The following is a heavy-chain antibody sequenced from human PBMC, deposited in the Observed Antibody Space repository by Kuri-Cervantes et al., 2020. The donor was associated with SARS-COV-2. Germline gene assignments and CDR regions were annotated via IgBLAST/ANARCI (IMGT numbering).Heavy chain of an antibody. V-gene: IGHV3-7*01. CDR3: AKEVEQLVPWFDP. D-gene: IGHD6-6*01. CDR2: IKQDGSEK. J-gene: IGHJ5*02. CDR1: GFTVSTYT. Sequence: GESLKISCAASGFTVSTYTMNWVRQAPGKGLEWVANIKQDGSEKYYVDSVKGRFTISRDNSKNTLYLQMNSLRAEDTAVYYCAKEVEQLVPWFDPWGQGTLVTVSS.